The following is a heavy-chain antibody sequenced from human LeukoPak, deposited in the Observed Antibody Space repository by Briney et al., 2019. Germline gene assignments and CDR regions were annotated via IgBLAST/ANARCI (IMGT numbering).Heavy chain of an antibody. V-gene: IGHV5-51*01. D-gene: IGHD2-2*03. CDR2: IYPGDSDT. J-gene: IGHJ4*02. CDR3: ASLGGYCSSTSCQVGPYYFDY. CDR1: GYSFTNYW. Sequence: GESLKISCKGSGYSFTNYWIGWMRQMPGKGLEWMGIIYPGDSDTRYSPSFQGQVTISADKSISTAYLQWSSLKASDTAMYYCASLGGYCSSTSCQVGPYYFDYWGQGTLVTVSS.